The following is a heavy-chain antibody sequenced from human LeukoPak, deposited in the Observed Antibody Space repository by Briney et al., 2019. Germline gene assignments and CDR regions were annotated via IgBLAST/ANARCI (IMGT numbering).Heavy chain of an antibody. D-gene: IGHD5-18*01. CDR3: ATLGGGYRVNTNDY. J-gene: IGHJ4*02. CDR2: ISYDGSNK. Sequence: PGRSLRLSCAASGAASGFIFSGYAMHWVRQAPGKGLEWVAVISYDGSNKYYADSVKGRFTISRDNSKNTLYLQMNSLRAEDTAVYYCATLGGGYRVNTNDYWGQGTLVTVSS. V-gene: IGHV3-30-3*01. CDR1: GFIFSGYA.